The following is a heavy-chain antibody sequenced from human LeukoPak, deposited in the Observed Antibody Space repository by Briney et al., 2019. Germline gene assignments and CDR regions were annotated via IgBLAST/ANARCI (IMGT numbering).Heavy chain of an antibody. V-gene: IGHV4-38-2*02. Sequence: SETLSLTCTVSGYSISSGYYWGWIRQPPGKGLEWIGSIYHSGSTYYNPSLKSRVTISVDTSKNQFSLKLSSVTAADTAVYYCARPGTAGSGSYGYFQHWGQGTLVTVSS. J-gene: IGHJ1*01. CDR1: GYSISSGYY. D-gene: IGHD1-26*01. CDR3: ARPGTAGSGSYGYFQH. CDR2: IYHSGST.